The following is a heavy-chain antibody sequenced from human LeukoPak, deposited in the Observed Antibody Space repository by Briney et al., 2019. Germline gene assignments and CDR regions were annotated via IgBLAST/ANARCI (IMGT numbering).Heavy chain of an antibody. J-gene: IGHJ4*02. CDR3: ARDQVGYYYYGSGSYGFDY. Sequence: GGSLRLPCAASGFTFSSYGMHWVRQAPGKGLEWVAVIWYDGSNKYYADSVKGRFTISRDNSKNTLYLQMNSLRAEDTAVYYCARDQVGYYYYGSGSYGFDYWGQGTLVTVSS. CDR2: IWYDGSNK. D-gene: IGHD3-10*01. V-gene: IGHV3-33*01. CDR1: GFTFSSYG.